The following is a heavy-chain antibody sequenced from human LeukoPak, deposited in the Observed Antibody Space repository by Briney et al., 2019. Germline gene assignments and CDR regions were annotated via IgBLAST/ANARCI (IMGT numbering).Heavy chain of an antibody. Sequence: ASVKVSCKTSGYNFASYTMHWLRQAPGQSPEWMGSINGDNGNTKYSEKFQGRVTFTRDTSASSAYMELSRLRSEDTAVYCCARSSSGTYHYWGQGTLVTVSS. CDR3: ARSSSGTYHY. D-gene: IGHD3-10*01. CDR1: GYNFASYT. J-gene: IGHJ4*02. V-gene: IGHV1-3*01. CDR2: INGDNGNT.